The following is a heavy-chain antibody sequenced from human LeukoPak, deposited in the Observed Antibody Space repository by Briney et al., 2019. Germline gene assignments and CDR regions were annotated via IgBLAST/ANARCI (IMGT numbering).Heavy chain of an antibody. Sequence: SETLSLTCTVSGGSISSYYWSWIRQPAGKGLEWIGRIYTSGSTNYNPSLKSRVTMSVDTSKNQFSLNLTSVTAADTAVYYCARDRGLRTTMIYFDYWGQGTLVTVSS. J-gene: IGHJ4*02. CDR2: IYTSGST. CDR3: ARDRGLRTTMIYFDY. CDR1: GGSISSYY. D-gene: IGHD1-1*01. V-gene: IGHV4-4*07.